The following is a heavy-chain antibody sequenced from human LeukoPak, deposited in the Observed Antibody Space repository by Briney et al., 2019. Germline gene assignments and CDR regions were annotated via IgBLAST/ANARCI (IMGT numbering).Heavy chain of an antibody. CDR1: GGTFSSYA. CDR3: ARVLAATGWFDP. CDR2: IIPIFGTA. J-gene: IGHJ5*02. V-gene: IGHV1-69*13. D-gene: IGHD2-15*01. Sequence: ASVKVSCKASGGTFSSYAISWVRQAPGQGLEWMGGIIPIFGTANYAQKFQGRVTITADESTSTAYMELSSLRSEDMAVYYCARVLAATGWFDPWGQGTLVTVSS.